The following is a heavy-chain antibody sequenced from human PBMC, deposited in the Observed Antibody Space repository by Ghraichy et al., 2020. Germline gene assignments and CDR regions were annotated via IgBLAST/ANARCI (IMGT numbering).Heavy chain of an antibody. J-gene: IGHJ4*02. CDR3: ARFTMVRGVIESH. D-gene: IGHD3-10*01. CDR2: INSDGSST. V-gene: IGHV3-74*01. Sequence: LSLTCAASGFTFSSYWMHWVRQAPVKGLVWVSRINSDGSSTSYADSVKGRFTISRDNAKNTLYLQMNSLRAEDTAVYYCARFTMVRGVIESHWGQGTLVTVSS. CDR1: GFTFSSYW.